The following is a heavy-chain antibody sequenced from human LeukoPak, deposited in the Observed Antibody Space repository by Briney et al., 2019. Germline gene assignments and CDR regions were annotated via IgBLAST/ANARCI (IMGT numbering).Heavy chain of an antibody. CDR3: AKDQEMATISDY. Sequence: GGSLRLSCAASGCTFSSYGMHWVRQAPGKGLEWVAFIRYDGSNKYYAESAKGRFTISRDNSKNPLYLQMNSLRAEDTAVYYCAKDQEMATISDYWGQGTLVTVSS. CDR1: GCTFSSYG. J-gene: IGHJ4*02. D-gene: IGHD5-24*01. V-gene: IGHV3-30*02. CDR2: IRYDGSNK.